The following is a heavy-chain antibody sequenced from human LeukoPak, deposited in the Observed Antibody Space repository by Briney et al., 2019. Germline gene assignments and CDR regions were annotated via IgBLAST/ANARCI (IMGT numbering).Heavy chain of an antibody. CDR2: ISTYNGNT. V-gene: IGHV1-18*01. D-gene: IGHD5-24*01. J-gene: IGHJ6*02. Sequence: ASVKVSCKASGYTFTSYGISWVRQAPGQGLEWMGWISTYNGNTNYAQKLQGRVTMTTDTSTSTAYMELRSLRSDDTAVYYCARPPDRDGYTFAGYGMDVWGQGTTVTVSS. CDR1: GYTFTSYG. CDR3: ARPPDRDGYTFAGYGMDV.